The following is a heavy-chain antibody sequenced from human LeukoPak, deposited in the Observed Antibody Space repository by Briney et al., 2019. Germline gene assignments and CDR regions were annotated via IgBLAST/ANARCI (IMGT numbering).Heavy chain of an antibody. V-gene: IGHV4-59*01. Sequence: SETLSLTCTVSGGSISSYYWSWIRQPPGKGLGWIGYIYYSGSTNYNPSLKSRVTISVDTSKNQFSLKLSSVTVADTAVYYCARDRFGGYGAFDIWGQGTMVTVSS. CDR1: GGSISSYY. D-gene: IGHD3-22*01. J-gene: IGHJ3*02. CDR3: ARDRFGGYGAFDI. CDR2: IYYSGST.